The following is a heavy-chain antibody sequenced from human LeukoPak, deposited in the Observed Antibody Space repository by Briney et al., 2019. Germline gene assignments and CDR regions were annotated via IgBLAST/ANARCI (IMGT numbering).Heavy chain of an antibody. CDR1: GGSISSGDYY. J-gene: IGHJ3*02. V-gene: IGHV4-31*03. CDR2: IYHSGST. D-gene: IGHD6-25*01. Sequence: SETLSLTCTVSGGSISSGDYYWSWIRQHPGTGLEWIGYIYHSGSTYYNPSLKSRLTMSVDTSKDQFSLNLSSVTAADTALYFCARAQSSAFYYSFDIWGQGTMVTVSS. CDR3: ARAQSSAFYYSFDI.